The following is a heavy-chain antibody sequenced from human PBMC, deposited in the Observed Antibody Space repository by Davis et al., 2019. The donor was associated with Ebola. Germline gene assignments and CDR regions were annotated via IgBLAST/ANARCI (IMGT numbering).Heavy chain of an antibody. J-gene: IGHJ6*02. D-gene: IGHD2/OR15-2a*01. CDR3: ARDIVIVRGYYYYYGMDV. CDR1: GYTFTSYG. Sequence: AASVKVSCKASGYTFTSYGISWVRQAPGQGLEWMGWISGYNDNTNYAQKLQGRVTVTTDTSTSTAYMELRSLRSDDTAVYYCARDIVIVRGYYYYYGMDVWGQGTTVTVSS. V-gene: IGHV1-18*01. CDR2: ISGYNDNT.